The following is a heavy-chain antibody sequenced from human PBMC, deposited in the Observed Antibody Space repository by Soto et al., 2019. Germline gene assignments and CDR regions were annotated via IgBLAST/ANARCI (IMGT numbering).Heavy chain of an antibody. Sequence: QVQLQESGPGLVKPSETLSLTCTVSGGSISSYYWSWIRQPPGKGLECIVYIYYSGSTNYNPSLKSRVTISVDTSKNQSSLKLSSVTAADTAVYYCARHLGRYCSGGSCYMFDYWGQGTLVTVSS. J-gene: IGHJ4*02. V-gene: IGHV4-59*08. D-gene: IGHD2-15*01. CDR3: ARHLGRYCSGGSCYMFDY. CDR1: GGSISSYY. CDR2: IYYSGST.